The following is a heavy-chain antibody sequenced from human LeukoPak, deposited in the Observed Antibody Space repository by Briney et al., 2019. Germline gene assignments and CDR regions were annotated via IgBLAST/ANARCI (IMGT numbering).Heavy chain of an antibody. CDR1: GYTFSSYY. V-gene: IGHV1-46*01. CDR2: NNPSGGGT. D-gene: IGHD2-2*01. J-gene: IGHJ5*02. Sequence: ASVKVSCKASGYTFSSYYMHWVRQAPGQGLEWMGINNPSGGGTSYAEKIQGRVTMTRDTSTSTVYMELSSLRSEDTAVYYCARDFCSSTSCYAPTNWFDPWGQGTLVTVSS. CDR3: ARDFCSSTSCYAPTNWFDP.